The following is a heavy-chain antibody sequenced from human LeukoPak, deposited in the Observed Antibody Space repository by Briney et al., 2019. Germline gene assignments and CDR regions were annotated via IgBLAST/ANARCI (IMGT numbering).Heavy chain of an antibody. V-gene: IGHV5-10-1*01. CDR1: GYSFTTYW. Sequence: GESLKISCKGSGYSFTTYWISWVRQMPGKGLEWMGRIDPSDSYTNYSPSFQGHVTISADKSISTAYLQWSSLKASDTAMYYCARKYGGTWYVGDHWGQGTLVTVPS. CDR2: IDPSDSYT. D-gene: IGHD6-13*01. CDR3: ARKYGGTWYVGDH. J-gene: IGHJ4*02.